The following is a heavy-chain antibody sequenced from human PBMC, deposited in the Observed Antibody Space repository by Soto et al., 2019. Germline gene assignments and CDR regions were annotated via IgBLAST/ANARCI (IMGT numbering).Heavy chain of an antibody. CDR2: IWYDGSNK. CDR1: GFTFGSYG. Sequence: GGSLRLSCAASGFTFGSYGMHGVRQAPGKGLEWVAVIWYDGSNKYYADSVKGRFTISRDNSKNTLYLQMNSLRAEDTAVYYCAREDYGDYAYDYWGQGTLVTVSS. CDR3: AREDYGDYAYDY. J-gene: IGHJ4*02. D-gene: IGHD4-17*01. V-gene: IGHV3-33*01.